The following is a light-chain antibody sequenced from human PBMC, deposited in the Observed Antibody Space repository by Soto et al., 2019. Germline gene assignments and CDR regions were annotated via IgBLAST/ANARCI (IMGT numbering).Light chain of an antibody. J-gene: IGKJ2*01. CDR2: GAS. CDR3: QQYHNWPPQYT. CDR1: QSVASN. Sequence: EIVMTQSRASLSVSPGDGATLSCRASQSVASNVAWYQQKPGQGPRLLIHGASTRAVGVPARFSGSGSGTDFTLTINSLQSEDFAVYYCQQYHNWPPQYTFGQGTKLQIK. V-gene: IGKV3-15*01.